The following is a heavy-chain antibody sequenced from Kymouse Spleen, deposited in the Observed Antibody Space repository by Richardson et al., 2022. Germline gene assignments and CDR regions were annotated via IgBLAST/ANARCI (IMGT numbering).Heavy chain of an antibody. J-gene: IGHJ6*02. CDR3: ARELAVAGDYYYYYGMDV. D-gene: IGHD6-19*01. CDR1: GFTFSSYS. Sequence: EVQLVESGGGLVQPGGSLRLSCAASGFTFSSYSMNWVRQAPGKGLEWVSYISSSSSTIYYADSVKGRFTISRDNAKNSLYLQMNSLRDEDTAVYYCARELAVAGDYYYYYGMDVWGQGTTVTVSS. CDR2: ISSSSSTI. V-gene: IGHV3-48*02.